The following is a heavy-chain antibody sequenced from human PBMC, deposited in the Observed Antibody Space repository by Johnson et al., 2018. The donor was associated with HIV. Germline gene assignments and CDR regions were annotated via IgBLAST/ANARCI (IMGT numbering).Heavy chain of an antibody. CDR1: GFTFSSYG. CDR2: VYSGGTT. V-gene: IGHV3-66*02. CDR3: TRRSTYDAFDI. J-gene: IGHJ3*02. D-gene: IGHD5-12*01. Sequence: VQLVESGGGLIQPGGSLRLSCAASGFTFSSYGMHWVRQAPGKGLESVSVVYSGGTTHYADSVKGRSTISRDNSKNTLYLQMNSLRAEDTAVYYCTRRSTYDAFDIWGQGTMVTVSS.